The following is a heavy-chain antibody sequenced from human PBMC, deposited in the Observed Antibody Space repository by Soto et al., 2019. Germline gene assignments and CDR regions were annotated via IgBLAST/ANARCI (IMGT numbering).Heavy chain of an antibody. J-gene: IGHJ4*02. CDR2: ISGSGGST. Sequence: GGSLRLSCAASGFTFSSYAMSWVRQAPGKGLEWVSAISGSGGSTFYADSVKGRFTISRDNSKNELYLQMNSLRAEDTAVYYCAKGHGYYDSSGYYRFGYWGQGTLVTVSS. CDR1: GFTFSSYA. V-gene: IGHV3-23*01. CDR3: AKGHGYYDSSGYYRFGY. D-gene: IGHD3-22*01.